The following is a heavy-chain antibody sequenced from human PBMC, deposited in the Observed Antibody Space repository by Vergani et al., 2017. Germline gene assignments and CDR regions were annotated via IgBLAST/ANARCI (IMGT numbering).Heavy chain of an antibody. Sequence: QVQLVQSGAEVKKPGASVKVSCKASGYTFTGYYMHWVRQAPGQGLEWMGWINPNSGGTNYAQTFQGRVTMTRDTSISTAYMELSRLRSDDTAVYYCARVGVGYCSSTSCYEGSYYYYYMDVWGKGTTVTVSS. D-gene: IGHD2-2*01. J-gene: IGHJ6*03. V-gene: IGHV1-2*02. CDR3: ARVGVGYCSSTSCYEGSYYYYYMDV. CDR2: INPNSGGT. CDR1: GYTFTGYY.